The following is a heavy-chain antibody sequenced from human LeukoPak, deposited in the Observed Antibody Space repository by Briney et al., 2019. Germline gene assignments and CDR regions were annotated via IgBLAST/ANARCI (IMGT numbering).Heavy chain of an antibody. D-gene: IGHD1-26*01. V-gene: IGHV1-18*01. Sequence: ASVKVSCKASGYTFTSYGISWVRQAPGQGLEWMGWISAYNGKSNYAQKLQGRVTMTTDTSTSTAYMELRSMRSDDTAVYYCAGFMTAGYSGSYLGAFDIWGQGTMVTVSS. CDR1: GYTFTSYG. CDR2: ISAYNGKS. CDR3: AGFMTAGYSGSYLGAFDI. J-gene: IGHJ3*02.